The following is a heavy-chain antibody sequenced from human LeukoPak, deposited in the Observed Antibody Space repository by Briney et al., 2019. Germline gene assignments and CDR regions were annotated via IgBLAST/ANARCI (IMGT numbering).Heavy chain of an antibody. CDR2: IYHSGST. Sequence: SETLSLTCTVSGYSISSGYYWGWIRQPPGKGLEWIGSIYHSGSTYYNPSLKSRVTMSVDTSKNQFSLKLSSVTAADTAVYYCARDLRRATMVRGVAFDPWGQGTLVTVSS. J-gene: IGHJ5*02. V-gene: IGHV4-38-2*02. CDR3: ARDLRRATMVRGVAFDP. D-gene: IGHD3-10*01. CDR1: GYSISSGYY.